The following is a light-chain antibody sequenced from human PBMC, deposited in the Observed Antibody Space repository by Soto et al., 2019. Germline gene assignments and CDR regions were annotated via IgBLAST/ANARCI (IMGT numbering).Light chain of an antibody. CDR3: SSYTSSSKV. V-gene: IGLV2-14*01. Sequence: QSLLTQPASVSGSPGQSITISCTGTRSDVGGYNYVSWYQQHPGKAPKLMIYDVSNRPSGVSNRFSGSKSGNTASLTISGLQAEDEADYYCSSYTSSSKVFGTGTKLTVL. CDR1: RSDVGGYNY. J-gene: IGLJ1*01. CDR2: DVS.